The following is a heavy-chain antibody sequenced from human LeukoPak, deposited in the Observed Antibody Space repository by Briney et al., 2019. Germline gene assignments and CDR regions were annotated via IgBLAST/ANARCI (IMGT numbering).Heavy chain of an antibody. V-gene: IGHV1-69*05. J-gene: IGHJ3*02. CDR1: GGTFSSYA. CDR3: TRSLGRFGEMYDAFDI. CDR2: IIPIFGTA. D-gene: IGHD3-10*01. Sequence: SVKVSRKASGGTFSSYAISWVRQAPGQGLEWMGGIIPIFGTANYAQKFQGRVSMTRDTTTSTAYMELRSLRSDDTAVYYCTRSLGRFGEMYDAFDIWGQGTMVTLSS.